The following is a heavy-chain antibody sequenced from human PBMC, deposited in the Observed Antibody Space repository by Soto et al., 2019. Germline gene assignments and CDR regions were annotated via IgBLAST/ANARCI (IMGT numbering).Heavy chain of an antibody. CDR1: GFTFSSYA. Sequence: PGGSLRLSCAASGFTFSSYAMSWVRQAPGKGLEWVSAISGSGGSTYYADSVKGRFTISRDNSKNTLYLQMNSLRAEDTAVYYCAHSSGWYRSAEYFQRWGQGTLVTVSS. D-gene: IGHD6-19*01. J-gene: IGHJ1*01. CDR3: AHSSGWYRSAEYFQR. CDR2: ISGSGGST. V-gene: IGHV3-23*01.